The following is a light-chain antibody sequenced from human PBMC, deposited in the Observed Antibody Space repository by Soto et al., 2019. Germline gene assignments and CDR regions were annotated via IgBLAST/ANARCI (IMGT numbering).Light chain of an antibody. CDR3: QQYDNLPLT. CDR2: DAS. J-gene: IGKJ3*01. Sequence: DIQMTQSPSSLSASVGDRVTITCQASQDISNYLNWYQQKPGKAPKLLVYDASNLETGVPSRFSGSGSGTDFTFTISSLQTADIATYYGQQYDNLPLTFGRGTKVDIK. V-gene: IGKV1-33*01. CDR1: QDISNY.